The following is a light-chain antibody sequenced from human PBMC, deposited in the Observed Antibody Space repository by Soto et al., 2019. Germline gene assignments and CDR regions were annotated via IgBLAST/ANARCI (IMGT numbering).Light chain of an antibody. CDR1: SGNIATNY. Sequence: NFMLTQPHSVSESPGKTVTISCTGSSGNIATNYVQWYQQRPGSTPTTVIYEDTQRPSGVPARFSGSIDSSSNSASLTISGLQTEDEADYYCQSYDGSNPDVVFGGGTKLTVL. CDR2: EDT. V-gene: IGLV6-57*02. CDR3: QSYDGSNPDVV. J-gene: IGLJ2*01.